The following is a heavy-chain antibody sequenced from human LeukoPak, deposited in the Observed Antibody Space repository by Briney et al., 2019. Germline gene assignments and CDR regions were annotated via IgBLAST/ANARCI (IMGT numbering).Heavy chain of an antibody. V-gene: IGHV3-74*01. D-gene: IGHD6-13*01. Sequence: PGGSLRLSCAASGFTFSSYWMHWVRQAPGKGLVWVSRINSDGRSTSYAHSGKGRFTISRDNAKNTLYLQMTSLRAEDTAEYCCAREKSRYSSSWSSGVWFDPWGQGTLVTVSS. CDR1: GFTFSSYW. CDR2: INSDGRST. CDR3: AREKSRYSSSWSSGVWFDP. J-gene: IGHJ5*02.